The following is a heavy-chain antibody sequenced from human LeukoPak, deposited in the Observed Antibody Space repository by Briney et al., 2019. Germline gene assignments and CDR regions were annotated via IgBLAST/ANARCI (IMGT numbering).Heavy chain of an antibody. Sequence: GGSLRLSCAASGFTFSSYAMSWVRQAPGKGLEWVSAISGSGGSTYYADSVKGRFTISRDNSKNTLYLQMNSLRAEDTAVYYCAKGHRITMVRGVITISPFDYWGQGTLVTVSS. V-gene: IGHV3-23*01. CDR2: ISGSGGST. CDR3: AKGHRITMVRGVITISPFDY. J-gene: IGHJ4*02. CDR1: GFTFSSYA. D-gene: IGHD3-10*01.